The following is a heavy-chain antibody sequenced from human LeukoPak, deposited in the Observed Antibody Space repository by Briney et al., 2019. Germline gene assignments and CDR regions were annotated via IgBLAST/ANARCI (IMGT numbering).Heavy chain of an antibody. D-gene: IGHD1-26*01. J-gene: IGHJ4*02. V-gene: IGHV3-30*02. Sequence: HPGGSLRPSCAASGFTFSSYGMHWVRQAPGKGLEWVAFIRYDGSNKYYADSVKGRFTISRDNSKNTLYLQMNSLRAEDTAVYYCAKDPGYSGGYYDYWGQGTLVTVSS. CDR2: IRYDGSNK. CDR3: AKDPGYSGGYYDY. CDR1: GFTFSSYG.